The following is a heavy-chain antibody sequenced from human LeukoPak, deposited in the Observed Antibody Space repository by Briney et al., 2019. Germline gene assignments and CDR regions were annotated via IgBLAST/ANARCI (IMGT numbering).Heavy chain of an antibody. CDR1: GYSFANYW. CDR3: ARQPSMIREVIAFDY. CDR2: NYPGDSDT. Sequence: GESLKISCKGSGYSFANYWIGWVRQMPGKGLEWMGINYPGDSDTRYSPSFQGQVTISADKSISTAYLQWRSLKASDTAMYYCARQPSMIREVIAFDYWGQGTLVTVSS. J-gene: IGHJ4*02. V-gene: IGHV5-51*01. D-gene: IGHD3-10*01.